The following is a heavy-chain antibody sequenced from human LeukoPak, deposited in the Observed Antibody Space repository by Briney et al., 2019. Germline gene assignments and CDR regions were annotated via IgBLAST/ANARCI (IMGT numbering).Heavy chain of an antibody. CDR1: GFIFSDYY. CDR3: ARDSGYYYGSGIYYYYMDV. CDR2: ISSSSSTI. J-gene: IGHJ6*03. V-gene: IGHV3-11*04. Sequence: PGGSLRLSCAASGFIFSDYYMSWVRQAPGKVLEWVSYISSSSSTIYYADSVKGRFTISRDNAKNSLYLQMNSLRAEDTAVYYCARDSGYYYGSGIYYYYMDVWGKGTTVTISS. D-gene: IGHD3-10*01.